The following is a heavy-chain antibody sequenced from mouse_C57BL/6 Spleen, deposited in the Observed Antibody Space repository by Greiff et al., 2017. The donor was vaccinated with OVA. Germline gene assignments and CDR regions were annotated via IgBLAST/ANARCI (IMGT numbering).Heavy chain of an antibody. CDR2: IDPETGGT. V-gene: IGHV1-15*01. Sequence: LQESGAELVRPGASVTLSCKASGYTFTDYEMHWVKQTPVHGLEWIGAIDPETGGTAYNQKFKGKAILTADKSSSTAYMELRSLTSEDSAVYYCTNPLYGSSYSYAMDYWGQGTSVTVSS. J-gene: IGHJ4*01. CDR3: TNPLYGSSYSYAMDY. CDR1: GYTFTDYE. D-gene: IGHD1-1*01.